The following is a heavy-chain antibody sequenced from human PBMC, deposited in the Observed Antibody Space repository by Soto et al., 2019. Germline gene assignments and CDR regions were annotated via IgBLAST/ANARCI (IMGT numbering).Heavy chain of an antibody. Sequence: EVQLVESGGFLVQPGGSLRLSCAASGFTFSSYAMHWVRQAPGKGLEYVSAISSNGGSTYYANSVKGRLNIYRDNSKNTLYIQMGGLRAEDMAVYYCARRTGSGSSAMDAFDIWGQGTMVTVSS. CDR1: GFTFSSYA. CDR2: ISSNGGST. CDR3: ARRTGSGSSAMDAFDI. V-gene: IGHV3-64*01. J-gene: IGHJ3*02. D-gene: IGHD2-15*01.